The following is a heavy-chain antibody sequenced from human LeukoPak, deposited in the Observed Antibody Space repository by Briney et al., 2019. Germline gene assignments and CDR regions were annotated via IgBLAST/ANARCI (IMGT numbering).Heavy chain of an antibody. Sequence: GGSLRLSCAASGFTFSSYSMNWVRQAPGKGLEWVANIKQDGSEKYYVDSVKGRFTISRDNAKNSLYLQMNSLRAEDTAVYYCARGVIAVAGPGSFQHWGQGTLVTVSS. J-gene: IGHJ1*01. CDR2: IKQDGSEK. CDR1: GFTFSSYS. D-gene: IGHD6-19*01. V-gene: IGHV3-7*01. CDR3: ARGVIAVAGPGSFQH.